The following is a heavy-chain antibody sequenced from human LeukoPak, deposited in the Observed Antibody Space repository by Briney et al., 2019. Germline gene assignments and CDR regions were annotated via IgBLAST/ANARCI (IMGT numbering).Heavy chain of an antibody. Sequence: GGSLRLSCAASGFTFSSYAMHWVRQAPGKGLEWVAVISYDGSNKYYADSVKGRFTISRDNAKNSLYLQMNSLRDEDTAVYYCARDSYDSSGYYYVGVGGFDYWGQGTLVTVSS. V-gene: IGHV3-30-3*01. CDR3: ARDSYDSSGYYYVGVGGFDY. J-gene: IGHJ4*02. CDR2: ISYDGSNK. CDR1: GFTFSSYA. D-gene: IGHD3-22*01.